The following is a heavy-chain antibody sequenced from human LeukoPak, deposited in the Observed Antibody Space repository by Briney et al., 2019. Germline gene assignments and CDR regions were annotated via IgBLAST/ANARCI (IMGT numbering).Heavy chain of an antibody. CDR3: AKNSYYVSGSYNRPEEY. V-gene: IGHV3-23*01. CDR1: GFTFSNYG. Sequence: GGSLRLSCAASGFTFSNYGMSWVRQAPGKGLKWVSSISGSGDIIFYADSVKGRFTISRDNSKNTLYLQMNSLRAEDTAVYYCAKNSYYVSGSYNRPEEYWGQGTLVTVSS. CDR2: ISGSGDII. J-gene: IGHJ4*02. D-gene: IGHD3-10*01.